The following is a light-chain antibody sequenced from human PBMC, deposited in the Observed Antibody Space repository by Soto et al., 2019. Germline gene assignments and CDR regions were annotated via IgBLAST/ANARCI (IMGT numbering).Light chain of an antibody. CDR2: SAS. Sequence: DIQMTQSPSSLSAFVGDRVTITCRASQTISGFLNWYQQKPGKAPGLLIYSASTLQSGVPSRFIGSGSGTEFTLTISSLQPEDFATYYCQQSYTTLGTFGQGTTVEVK. V-gene: IGKV1-39*01. CDR1: QTISGF. CDR3: QQSYTTLGT. J-gene: IGKJ1*01.